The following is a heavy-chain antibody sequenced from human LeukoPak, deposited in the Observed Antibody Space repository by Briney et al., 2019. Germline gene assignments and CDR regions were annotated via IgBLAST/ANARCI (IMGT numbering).Heavy chain of an antibody. J-gene: IGHJ5*02. D-gene: IGHD5-18*01. V-gene: IGHV4-34*01. CDR3: APRGDIEHSYGYGKWFDP. CDR1: GGSFSGYY. Sequence: MSSDTLSLTCAVYGGSFSGYYWSWIRQPPGKGLEWIGEINHSGSTNYNASLKSRVTISVDTSKNQFSLRLSSVTAADTAVYYCAPRGDIEHSYGYGKWFDPWGQGTRVTVSS. CDR2: INHSGST.